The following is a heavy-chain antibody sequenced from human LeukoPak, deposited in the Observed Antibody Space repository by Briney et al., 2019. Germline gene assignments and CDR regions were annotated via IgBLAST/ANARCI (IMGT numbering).Heavy chain of an antibody. CDR2: INPNSGGT. J-gene: IGHJ4*02. D-gene: IGHD3-3*01. V-gene: IGHV1-2*02. CDR3: ARDGDFWSGYYTKVY. Sequence: ASVKVSCKASGYTFTGYYMHCVRQAPGQGLEWMGWINPNSGGTNYAQKFQGRVTMTRDTSISTAYMELSRLRSDDTAVYYCARDGDFWSGYYTKVYWGQGTLVTVSS. CDR1: GYTFTGYY.